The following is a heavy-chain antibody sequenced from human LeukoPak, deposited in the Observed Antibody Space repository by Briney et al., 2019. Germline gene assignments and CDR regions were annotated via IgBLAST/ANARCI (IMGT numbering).Heavy chain of an antibody. CDR2: ISGSGGST. D-gene: IGHD3-16*02. Sequence: GGSLRLSCAASGFTFSSYAMSWVRQAPGKGLEWVSAISGSGGSTYYADSVKGRFTISRDNSKNTLYLQMNSLRAEDTAVYYCAKRVWGSYRPQKDWFDPRGQGTLVTVSS. CDR3: AKRVWGSYRPQKDWFDP. J-gene: IGHJ5*02. V-gene: IGHV3-23*01. CDR1: GFTFSSYA.